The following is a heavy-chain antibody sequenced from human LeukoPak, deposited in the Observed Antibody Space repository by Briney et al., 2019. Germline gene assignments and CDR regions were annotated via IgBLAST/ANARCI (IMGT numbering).Heavy chain of an antibody. CDR2: ISSRNNVT. CDR1: GFIFSTYS. Sequence: GGSLRLSCTASGFIFSTYSLNWVRQAPGEGLEWISYISSRNNVTYYTDSVKGRFTISRDNSKNTLYLQMNSLRAEDTAVYYCAKGRSWNDLNWFDPWGQGTLVTVSS. CDR3: AKGRSWNDLNWFDP. V-gene: IGHV3-48*01. D-gene: IGHD1-1*01. J-gene: IGHJ5*02.